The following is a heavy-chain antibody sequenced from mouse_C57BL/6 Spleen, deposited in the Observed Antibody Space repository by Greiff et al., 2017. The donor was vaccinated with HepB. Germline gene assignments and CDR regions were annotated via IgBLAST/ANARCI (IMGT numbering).Heavy chain of an antibody. CDR2: IDPSDSYT. Sequence: QVQLQQPGAELVRPGTSVKLSCKASGYTFPSYWMPWVKQRPGQGLEWIGVIDPSDSYTNYKQKFKGKATLTVDTSSSTAYMQLSSLTSEDAAVDYCARRSPDGSSCFVDYWGQGTTLTVSS. CDR1: GYTFPSYW. J-gene: IGHJ2*01. D-gene: IGHD1-1*01. CDR3: ARRSPDGSSCFVDY. V-gene: IGHV1-59*01.